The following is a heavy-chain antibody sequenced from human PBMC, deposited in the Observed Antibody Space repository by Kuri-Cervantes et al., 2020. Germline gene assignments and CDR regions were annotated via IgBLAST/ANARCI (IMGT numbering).Heavy chain of an antibody. Sequence: GSLRLSCTVSGCSISSYYLSWIRQPPGKGLEWIGYVYYSGSTNYNPSLKSRVTISVDTSKNQFSLKLSSVTAADTAVYYCASGRDGYISYYFDYWGQGTLVTDSS. V-gene: IGHV4-59*08. D-gene: IGHD5-24*01. J-gene: IGHJ4*02. CDR3: ASGRDGYISYYFDY. CDR1: GCSISSYY. CDR2: VYYSGST.